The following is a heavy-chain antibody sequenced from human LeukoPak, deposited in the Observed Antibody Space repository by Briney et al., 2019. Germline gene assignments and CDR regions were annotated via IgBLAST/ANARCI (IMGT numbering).Heavy chain of an antibody. D-gene: IGHD5-12*01. CDR3: ARHVLVDIVATTTVEDYGMDV. CDR1: GYSFTSYW. J-gene: IGHJ6*02. Sequence: NRGESLKISCKGSGYSFTSYWIGWVRQMAGKGVEWMGIIYPGDSDTRYSPSFQGQVTISADKSISTAYLQWSSLKASDTAMYYCARHVLVDIVATTTVEDYGMDVWGQGTTVTVSS. V-gene: IGHV5-51*01. CDR2: IYPGDSDT.